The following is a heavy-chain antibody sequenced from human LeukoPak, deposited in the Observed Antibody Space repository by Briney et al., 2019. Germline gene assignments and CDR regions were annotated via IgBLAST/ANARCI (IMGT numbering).Heavy chain of an antibody. D-gene: IGHD3-22*01. CDR3: ANNHYYDSSGYLYDI. J-gene: IGHJ3*02. CDR2: IIPILGIA. V-gene: IGHV1-69*04. Sequence: ASVKVSCKASGYTFTSYGISWVRQAPGQGLEWMGRIIPILGIANYAQKFQGRVTITADKSTSTAYMELSSLRSEDTAVYYCANNHYYDSSGYLYDIWGQGTMVTVSS. CDR1: GYTFTSYG.